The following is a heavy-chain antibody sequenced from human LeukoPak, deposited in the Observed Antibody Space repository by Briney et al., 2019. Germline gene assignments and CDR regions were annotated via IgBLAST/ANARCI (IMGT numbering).Heavy chain of an antibody. J-gene: IGHJ4*02. Sequence: PGGSLRLSCAASGFTVSSNYMSWVRQAPGKGLEWVAVISYDGSNKYYADSVKGRFTISRDNSKNTLYLQMNSLRAEDTAVYYCARAFVEMATIYYFDYWGQGTLVTVSS. D-gene: IGHD5-24*01. CDR1: GFTVSSNY. CDR2: ISYDGSNK. CDR3: ARAFVEMATIYYFDY. V-gene: IGHV3-30*03.